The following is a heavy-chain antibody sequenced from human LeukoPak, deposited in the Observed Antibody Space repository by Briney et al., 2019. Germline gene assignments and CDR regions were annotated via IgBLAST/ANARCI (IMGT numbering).Heavy chain of an antibody. Sequence: PSETLSLTCTVSGGSISSYYWSWIRQPPGKGLEWIGYFYYSGSTNYNPSLKSRVTISVDTSKNQFSLKLSSVTAADTAVYYCARGQVAYAGSGWFDPWGQGTLVTVSS. V-gene: IGHV4-59*01. CDR2: FYYSGST. J-gene: IGHJ5*02. CDR3: ARGQVAYAGSGWFDP. D-gene: IGHD2-15*01. CDR1: GGSISSYY.